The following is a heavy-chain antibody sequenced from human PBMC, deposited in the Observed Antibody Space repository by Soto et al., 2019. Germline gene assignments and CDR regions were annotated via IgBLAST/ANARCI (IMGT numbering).Heavy chain of an antibody. CDR1: GFTFSSYA. CDR3: ASQSSEWLLFAS. J-gene: IGHJ4*02. Sequence: GGSLRLSCAASGFTFSSYAMAWVRQAPGKGLEWVSGVSASGLNTDYADPVKGRFYISRDNSKNTLYLQMNSLRAEDTAVYYCASQSSEWLLFASWGQGTLVTVSS. D-gene: IGHD5-12*01. V-gene: IGHV3-23*01. CDR2: VSASGLNT.